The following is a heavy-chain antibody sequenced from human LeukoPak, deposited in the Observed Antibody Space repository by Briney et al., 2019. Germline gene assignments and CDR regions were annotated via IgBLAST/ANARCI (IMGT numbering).Heavy chain of an antibody. CDR2: FSCSGST. CDR3: ARQDPDIVVVPAAIGSD. J-gene: IGHJ4*02. Sequence: TSETLSLTCSVSGGSISSCTYSWGWIRQPPGKGLEWIGSFSCSGSTYYNPSLKSRVTISVDTSKNQFSLKLSSVTAADTAVYYCARQDPDIVVVPAAIGSDWGQGTLVTVSS. CDR1: GGSISSCTYS. D-gene: IGHD2-2*01. V-gene: IGHV4-39*01.